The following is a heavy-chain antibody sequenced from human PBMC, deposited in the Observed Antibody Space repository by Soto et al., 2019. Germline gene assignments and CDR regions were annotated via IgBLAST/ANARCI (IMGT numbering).Heavy chain of an antibody. D-gene: IGHD2-15*01. Sequence: ASVQVSSKVSGYTLTELSMHWVRQAHGKGLEWMGGFDPEDGETIYAQKFQGRVTMTEDTSTDTAYMELSSLRSEDTAVYYCATDRYRLCSCGSCYRDAFYIWGQGTMVTVAS. CDR1: GYTLTELS. CDR3: ATDRYRLCSCGSCYRDAFYI. V-gene: IGHV1-24*01. CDR2: FDPEDGET. J-gene: IGHJ3*02.